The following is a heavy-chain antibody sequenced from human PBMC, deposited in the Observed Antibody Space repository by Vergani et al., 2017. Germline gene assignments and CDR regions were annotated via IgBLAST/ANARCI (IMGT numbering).Heavy chain of an antibody. CDR1: GFNFDAYA. Sequence: EVQLVESGGVVVQPGGSLRLSCAASGFNFDAYAMHWVRQAPGKGLEWVSLMSWGGGRNKYAVSVKGRFTISRYNSKNSLCLLMNRLRAEDTALYYCAKQKMYHEVWFGEFDYWGQGSLVTVSS. V-gene: IGHV3-43D*03. CDR3: AKQKMYHEVWFGEFDY. J-gene: IGHJ4*02. CDR2: MSWGGGRN. D-gene: IGHD3-10*01.